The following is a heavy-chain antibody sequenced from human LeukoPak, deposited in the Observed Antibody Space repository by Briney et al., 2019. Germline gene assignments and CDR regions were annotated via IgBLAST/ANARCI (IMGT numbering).Heavy chain of an antibody. CDR1: EYTFSVYH. V-gene: IGHV1-2*02. D-gene: IGHD6-13*01. Sequence: ASVKVSCKASEYTFSVYHIHWVRQAPGQGLDWMAWINPDSGATNYAPKFHGRVTMTTDTSIRTAYLEGSGLRSDDTAVHSCALIPGGSWAFDYWGQGTLVTVSS. CDR2: INPDSGAT. J-gene: IGHJ4*02. CDR3: ALIPGGSWAFDY.